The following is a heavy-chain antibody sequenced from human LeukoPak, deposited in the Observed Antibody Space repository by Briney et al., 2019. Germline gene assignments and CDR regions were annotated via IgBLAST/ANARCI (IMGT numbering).Heavy chain of an antibody. CDR3: ARRHFTTADDAFDI. J-gene: IGHJ3*02. D-gene: IGHD3-22*01. Sequence: SETLSLTCTVSGGSISSSSYYWGWIRQPPGKGLGWIGSIYYSGSTYYNPSLKSRVTISVDTSKNQFSLKLSSVTAADTAVYYCARRHFTTADDAFDIWGQGTMVTVSS. CDR1: GGSISSSSYY. V-gene: IGHV4-39*01. CDR2: IYYSGST.